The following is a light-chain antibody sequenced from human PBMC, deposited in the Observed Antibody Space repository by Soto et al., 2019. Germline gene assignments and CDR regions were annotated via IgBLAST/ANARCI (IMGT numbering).Light chain of an antibody. CDR3: ASWDDSLSETV. CDR1: NFNVKNNY. Sequence: QSVLTQPTSLSGTPGQRVTISCSGSNFNVKNNYVYWYQQFAGTAPKLLIYSNTRRPSGVPDRFSGSKSGSSASLAISGLRPEDEADYYCASWDDSLSETVFGGGTQLTVL. J-gene: IGLJ7*01. CDR2: SNT. V-gene: IGLV1-47*01.